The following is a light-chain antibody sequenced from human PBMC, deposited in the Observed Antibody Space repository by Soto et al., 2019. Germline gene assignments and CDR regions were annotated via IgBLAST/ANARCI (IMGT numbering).Light chain of an antibody. CDR3: CSYAGTYSYV. V-gene: IGLV2-11*01. CDR1: SGDVGGYNF. Sequence: QSVLTQPRSVSGSPGQSVTISCTGTSGDVGGYNFVSWYQHHPGKAPKLIIYDVYKRPSGVPDRFSAPKSGNTASLTISGLQAEDEADYYCCSYAGTYSYVFGPGTKVTVL. CDR2: DVY. J-gene: IGLJ1*01.